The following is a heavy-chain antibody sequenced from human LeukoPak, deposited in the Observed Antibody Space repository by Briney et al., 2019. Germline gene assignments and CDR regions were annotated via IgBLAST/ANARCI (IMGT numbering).Heavy chain of an antibody. D-gene: IGHD1-26*01. Sequence: GGSLRLSCAVSEFTFSTYSMNWVRQAPGKGLEWVSYISSGSSTISYADSVKGRFTISRDNAKNPLYLQMNSLRDEDTAVYYCARAPFGVYSGSYWDYWGQGTLVTVSS. CDR1: EFTFSTYS. V-gene: IGHV3-48*02. CDR2: ISSGSSTI. J-gene: IGHJ4*02. CDR3: ARAPFGVYSGSYWDY.